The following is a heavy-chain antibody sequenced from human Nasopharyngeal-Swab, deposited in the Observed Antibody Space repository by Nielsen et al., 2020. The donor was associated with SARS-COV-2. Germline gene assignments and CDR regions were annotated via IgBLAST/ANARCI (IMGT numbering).Heavy chain of an antibody. J-gene: IGHJ6*02. CDR1: GGSFSGYY. V-gene: IGHV4-34*01. CDR2: INHSGST. CDR3: ARAVVVVITHYYYGMDV. Sequence: SETLSLTCAVYGGSFSGYYWSWIRQPPGKGLEWIGEINHSGSTNYNPSLKSRVTISVDTSKNQFSLKLSSVTAADTAVYYCARAVVVVITHYYYGMDVWGQGTTVTVSS. D-gene: IGHD3-22*01.